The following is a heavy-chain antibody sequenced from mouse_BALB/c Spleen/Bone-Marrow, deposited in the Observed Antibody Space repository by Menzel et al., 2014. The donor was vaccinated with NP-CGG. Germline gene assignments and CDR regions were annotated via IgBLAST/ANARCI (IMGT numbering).Heavy chain of an antibody. Sequence: VQLQQSGAEFVKPGASVKLSCKASGYTFTTYWMHWVKQRPGQGLEWIGQIDPSDSYTNYSQKFKGKATLTVDKSSSTAXMQLSSPSSEDSAVYYCARGGDNYAWFPYWGQGTLVTVSA. CDR2: IDPSDSYT. V-gene: IGHV1-69*02. J-gene: IGHJ3*01. CDR3: ARGGDNYAWFPY. D-gene: IGHD1-3*01. CDR1: GYTFTTYW.